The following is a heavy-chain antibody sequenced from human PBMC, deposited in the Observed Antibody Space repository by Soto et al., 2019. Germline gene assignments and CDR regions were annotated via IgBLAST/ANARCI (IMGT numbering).Heavy chain of an antibody. CDR2: ISYDGSNK. V-gene: IGHV3-30-3*01. Sequence: GGSLRLSCAASGFTFSSYAMHWVRQAPGKGLEWVAVISYDGSNKYYADSVKGRFTISRDNSKNTLYLQMNSLRAEDTAVYYCARSAWYYYDSSGYLNPSYYGMDVWGQGTTVTVSS. CDR1: GFTFSSYA. D-gene: IGHD3-22*01. J-gene: IGHJ6*02. CDR3: ARSAWYYYDSSGYLNPSYYGMDV.